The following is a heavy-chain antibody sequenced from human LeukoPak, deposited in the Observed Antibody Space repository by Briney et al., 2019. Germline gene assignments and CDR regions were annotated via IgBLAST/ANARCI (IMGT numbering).Heavy chain of an antibody. D-gene: IGHD2-2*01. CDR3: ARVWYQLPYSDY. J-gene: IGHJ4*02. Sequence: PSQTLSLTCTVSGGSISRGGYYWSWIRQHPGKGLEWVAYIYNSGYTYYNPSLKSRITMSVDTSKNQFSLKLSSVSAADTAIYYCARVWYQLPYSDYWGQGTLVTVSS. CDR1: GGSISRGGYY. V-gene: IGHV4-31*03. CDR2: IYNSGYT.